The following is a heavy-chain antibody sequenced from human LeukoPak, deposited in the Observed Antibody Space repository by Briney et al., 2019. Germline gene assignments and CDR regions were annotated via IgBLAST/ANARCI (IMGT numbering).Heavy chain of an antibody. CDR3: ARAWYYYGSGSYFSGNLDY. D-gene: IGHD3-10*01. CDR1: GGSFSGYY. CDR2: INHSGST. V-gene: IGHV4-34*01. J-gene: IGHJ4*02. Sequence: SETLSLTCAVYGGSFSGYYWSWIRQPPGKGLEWIGEINHSGSTNYNPSLKSRVTISVDTSKNQSSLKLSSVTAADTAVYYCARAWYYYGSGSYFSGNLDYWGQGTLVTVSS.